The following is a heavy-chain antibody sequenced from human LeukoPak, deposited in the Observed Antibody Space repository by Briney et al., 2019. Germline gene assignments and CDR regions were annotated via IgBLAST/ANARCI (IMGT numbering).Heavy chain of an antibody. CDR1: GGYVSSGDYY. J-gene: IGHJ4*02. D-gene: IGHD3-22*01. CDR2: MYYDGST. CDR3: VRRKGDSSGFYYVDY. Sequence: SETLSLTCTVSGGYVSSGDYYWGWVRQPPGKGLEGIGSMYYDGSTYSTPSLKSRVSISADTSKNQFSLKLSSVTAADTAVYYCVRRKGDSSGFYYVDYWGQGTLVTVSS. V-gene: IGHV4-39*01.